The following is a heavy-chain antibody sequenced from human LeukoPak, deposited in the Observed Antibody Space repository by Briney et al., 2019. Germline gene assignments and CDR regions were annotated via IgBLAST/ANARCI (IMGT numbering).Heavy chain of an antibody. CDR3: ARYVNYGSDRYFDN. D-gene: IGHD3-10*01. CDR1: GGSISSGGCY. J-gene: IGHJ4*02. Sequence: PSETLSLTCTVSGGSISSGGCYWSWIRQHPGKGLEWIGSIYYSGSTNYNSSLKSRVTISGDTSKNQISLKMSSVTAADTAVYYCARYVNYGSDRYFDNWGQGTLITVSS. V-gene: IGHV4-39*07. CDR2: IYYSGST.